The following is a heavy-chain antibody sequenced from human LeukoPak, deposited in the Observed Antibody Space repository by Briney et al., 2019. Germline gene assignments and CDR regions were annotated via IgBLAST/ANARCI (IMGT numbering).Heavy chain of an antibody. J-gene: IGHJ4*02. Sequence: GRSLRLSCAASGFTFSSYAMHWVRQAPGKGLEWVANIKQDGSEKYYVDSVKGRFTISRDNAKNSLYLQMNSLRAEDTAVYYCARDRQGYFDYWGQGTLVTVSS. CDR3: ARDRQGYFDY. V-gene: IGHV3-7*01. CDR1: GFTFSSYA. CDR2: IKQDGSEK.